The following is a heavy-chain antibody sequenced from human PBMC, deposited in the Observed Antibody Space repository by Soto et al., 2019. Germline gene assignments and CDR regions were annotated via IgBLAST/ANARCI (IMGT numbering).Heavy chain of an antibody. CDR1: GDSVSSNSAA. CDR3: ATRGTRRLQTPVDY. CDR2: TYYRSKWYN. Sequence: PSQTLSLTCAISGDSVSSNSAAWNWIRQSPSRGLEWLGRTYYRSKWYNDYAVSVKSRITINPDTSKNQFSLQLNSVTPEDTAVYYCATRGTRRLQTPVDYWGQGTLVTVSS. D-gene: IGHD6-25*01. J-gene: IGHJ4*02. V-gene: IGHV6-1*01.